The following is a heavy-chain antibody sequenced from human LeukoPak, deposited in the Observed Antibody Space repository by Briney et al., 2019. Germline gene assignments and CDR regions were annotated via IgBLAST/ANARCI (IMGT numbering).Heavy chain of an antibody. J-gene: IGHJ5*02. CDR3: ARLYGSSPYNWFDP. Sequence: PSETLSLTCAVYGGSFSGYYRSWIRQPPGKGLEWIGEINHSGNTNYNPSLKSRVTISVDTSKNQFSLKLSSVTAADTAVYYCARLYGSSPYNWFDPWGQGTLVTVSS. D-gene: IGHD3-10*01. CDR2: INHSGNT. CDR1: GGSFSGYY. V-gene: IGHV4-34*01.